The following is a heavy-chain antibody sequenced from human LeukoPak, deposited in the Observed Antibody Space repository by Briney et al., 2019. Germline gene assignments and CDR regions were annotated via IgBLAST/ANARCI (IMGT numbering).Heavy chain of an antibody. D-gene: IGHD2-15*01. J-gene: IGHJ6*02. CDR1: GFTFSIYA. V-gene: IGHV3-23*01. Sequence: GGSLRLSCAASGFTFSIYAMTWVRQAPGKGLEWVSAISGNSRDTHYIDSVKGRFTVSRDNSKNTLYLQMNSLRDDDTAVYYCARYCSGGSCFLNYYGMDVWGQGTTVTVSS. CDR3: ARYCSGGSCFLNYYGMDV. CDR2: ISGNSRDT.